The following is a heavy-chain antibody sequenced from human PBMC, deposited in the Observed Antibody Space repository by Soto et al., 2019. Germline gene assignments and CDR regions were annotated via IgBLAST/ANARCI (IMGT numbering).Heavy chain of an antibody. Sequence: ASVKVSCKASGYTFTSYDINWVRQATGQGLEWMGWMNPNSGNTGYAQKFQGRVTMTRNTSISTAYMELSSLRSEDTAVYYCARERAVNWGYDYRGQGTLVTVSS. CDR1: GYTFTSYD. J-gene: IGHJ4*02. V-gene: IGHV1-8*01. CDR2: MNPNSGNT. D-gene: IGHD7-27*01. CDR3: ARERAVNWGYDY.